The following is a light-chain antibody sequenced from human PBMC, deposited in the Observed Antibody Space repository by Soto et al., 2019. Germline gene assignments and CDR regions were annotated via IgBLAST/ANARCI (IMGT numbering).Light chain of an antibody. CDR2: DVS. CDR3: GSSTSSSTYV. V-gene: IGLV2-11*01. J-gene: IGLJ1*01. Sequence: QSVLTQPRSVSGSPGQSVTISCTGTSSDVGGYNYVSWYQQHPGKAPKLMIYDVSKRPSGVSNRFSGSKSGNTASLTISGLQAEDEADYYCGSSTSSSTYVFGTGTKVTVL. CDR1: SSDVGGYNY.